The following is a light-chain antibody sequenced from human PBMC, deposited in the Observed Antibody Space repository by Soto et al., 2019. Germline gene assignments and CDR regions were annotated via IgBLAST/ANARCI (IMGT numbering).Light chain of an antibody. J-gene: IGLJ1*01. CDR3: SSFTTSYFYV. CDR1: GSDIGAYNY. CDR2: GVT. Sequence: QYVLTQPASVSGSPGQSITISCTGSGSDIGAYNYVSWYQQHPGKAPKLLIHGVTRRPSGVSSRFSASKSAYTASLTISGLQAEDEANYYCSSFTTSYFYVFGPGTKLTVL. V-gene: IGLV2-14*01.